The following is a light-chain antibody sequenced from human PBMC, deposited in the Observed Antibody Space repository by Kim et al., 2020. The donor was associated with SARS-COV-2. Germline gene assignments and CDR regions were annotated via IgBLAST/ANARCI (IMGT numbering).Light chain of an antibody. J-gene: IGKJ2*01. Sequence: EIVLTQSPGTLSLSPGVRATLSCRASQSVSSSYLAWYQQKPGQAPRLLIYAASTRATGIPDRFSGSGSGTDFTLTISRLEPEDFAVYYCQQYDNAPGYTFGQGTKREI. CDR3: QQYDNAPGYT. V-gene: IGKV3-20*01. CDR1: QSVSSSY. CDR2: AAS.